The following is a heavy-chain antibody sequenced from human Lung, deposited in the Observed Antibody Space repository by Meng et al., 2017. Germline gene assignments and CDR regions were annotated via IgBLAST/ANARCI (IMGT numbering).Heavy chain of an antibody. D-gene: IGHD4-11*01. J-gene: IGHJ4*02. Sequence: VLLQQWDAGLLNPSETLSLTCVVSGGSFSDYYWSWIRQPPWKGLEWIGEINHSGSTNYNPSLESRATISVDTSQNNLSLKLSSVTAADSAVYYCARGPTTMAHDFDYWGQGTLVTVSS. CDR2: INHSGST. CDR1: GGSFSDYY. V-gene: IGHV4-34*01. CDR3: ARGPTTMAHDFDY.